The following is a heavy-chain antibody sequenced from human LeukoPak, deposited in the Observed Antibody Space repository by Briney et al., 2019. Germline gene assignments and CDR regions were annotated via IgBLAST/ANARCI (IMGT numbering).Heavy chain of an antibody. CDR2: IYYSGST. Sequence: PSETLSLTCTVSGGSISSYYWSWIRQPPGKGLEWIGYIYYSGSTNYNPSLKSRVTISVDKSKNQFSLKLSSVTAADTAVYYCARDYYGSGSPFDPWGQGILVTVSP. J-gene: IGHJ5*02. CDR1: GGSISSYY. V-gene: IGHV4-59*01. CDR3: ARDYYGSGSPFDP. D-gene: IGHD3-10*01.